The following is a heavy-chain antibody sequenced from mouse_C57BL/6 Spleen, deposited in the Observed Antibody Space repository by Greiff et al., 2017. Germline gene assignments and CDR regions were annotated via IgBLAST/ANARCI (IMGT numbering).Heavy chain of an antibody. CDR1: GYTFTSYW. Sequence: VQLQQSGAELVRPGSSVKLSCKASGYTFTSYWMDWVKQRPGQGLEWIGNIYTSDSETHYNQKFKDTAALTVDKSSSTAYMQLSSLTSEDSAVYYCARTAQSGTWFAYWGQGTLVTVAA. J-gene: IGHJ3*01. D-gene: IGHD3-2*02. V-gene: IGHV1-61*01. CDR2: IYTSDSET. CDR3: ARTAQSGTWFAY.